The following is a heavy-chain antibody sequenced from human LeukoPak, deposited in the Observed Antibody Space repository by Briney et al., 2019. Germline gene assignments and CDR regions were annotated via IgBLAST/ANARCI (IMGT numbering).Heavy chain of an antibody. D-gene: IGHD3-10*01. CDR1: GFTVSSNY. CDR2: LYSGAGT. Sequence: PGGSLRLSCAASGFTVSSNYMTWVRQAPGKGLEWVSVLYSGAGTYYADSVKGRFTISRDNSKNTLYLQMNSLRAEDTAVYYRATLYGSARGAFDSWGQGTLVTVSS. V-gene: IGHV3-53*01. CDR3: ATLYGSARGAFDS. J-gene: IGHJ4*02.